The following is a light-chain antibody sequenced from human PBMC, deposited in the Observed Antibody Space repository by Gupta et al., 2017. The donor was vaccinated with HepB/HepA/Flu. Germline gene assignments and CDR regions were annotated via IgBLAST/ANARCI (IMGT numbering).Light chain of an antibody. J-gene: IGKJ2*01. Sequence: EIVLTQSPGTLSLSPGERATLSCRASQSVSSSYLAWYKQKPGQAPRLLIYGASSRATGIPDRFSGSGSGTDFTRTSSILEPEDFAVYYCQQDGSSPMYTFGQGTKLEIK. V-gene: IGKV3-20*01. CDR3: QQDGSSPMYT. CDR1: QSVSSSY. CDR2: GAS.